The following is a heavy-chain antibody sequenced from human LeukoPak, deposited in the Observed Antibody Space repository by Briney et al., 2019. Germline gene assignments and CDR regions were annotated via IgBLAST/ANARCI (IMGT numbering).Heavy chain of an antibody. J-gene: IGHJ6*04. CDR2: IYYSGST. D-gene: IGHD3-9*01. V-gene: IGHV4-59*01. CDR3: AREPLLRYFDC. CDR1: GGSISSYY. Sequence: PSETLSLTCTVSGGSISSYYWSWIRQPPGKGLEWIGYIYYSGSTKYNPSLKSRVTISVDTSKNQFSLKLSSVTAADTAVYYCAREPLLRYFDCWGKGTTVTVSS.